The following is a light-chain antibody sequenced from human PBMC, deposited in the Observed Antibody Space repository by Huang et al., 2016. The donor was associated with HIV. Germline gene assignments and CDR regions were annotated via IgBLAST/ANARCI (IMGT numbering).Light chain of an antibody. CDR3: QQRGNRPPLT. J-gene: IGKJ4*02. CDR1: QSVSSY. V-gene: IGKV3-11*01. CDR2: DAS. Sequence: EIILTQSPATLSLSPGERATLSCRASQSVSSYLAWYQQQPGQAPRLLIYDASNRATGIPARFSGSGSGTDFTLTISSLEPEDFAVYYCQQRGNRPPLTFGGGTKVEIK.